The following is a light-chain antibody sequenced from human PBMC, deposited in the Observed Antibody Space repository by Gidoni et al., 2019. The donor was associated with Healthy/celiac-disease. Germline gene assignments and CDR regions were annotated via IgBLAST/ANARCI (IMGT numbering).Light chain of an antibody. Sequence: EIVLTQSPATLSLSPGERATLSCRASQSVSSYLAWYQQKPGQAPRLLIYDASNRATGIPARFSGSGSGTDFTLTISSLEPEDFAVYYCQLRTFGPETKVDIK. CDR3: QLRT. V-gene: IGKV3-11*01. CDR2: DAS. CDR1: QSVSSY. J-gene: IGKJ3*01.